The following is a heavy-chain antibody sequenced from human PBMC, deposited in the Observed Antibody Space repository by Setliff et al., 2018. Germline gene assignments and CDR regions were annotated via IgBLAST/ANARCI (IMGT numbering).Heavy chain of an antibody. CDR2: IVPIYGPA. Sequence: SVKVSCKASGGSFRNSGSGWVRQAPGQGLGWIGGIVPIYGPAKYAQKFQGRVEITTDESTNTAYMELSSLTSDDTATYYCAKASVWVVDANCGSFDVWGQGTVVTVSS. CDR1: GGSFRNSG. CDR3: AKASVWVVDANCGSFDV. J-gene: IGHJ3*01. D-gene: IGHD2-15*01. V-gene: IGHV1-69*05.